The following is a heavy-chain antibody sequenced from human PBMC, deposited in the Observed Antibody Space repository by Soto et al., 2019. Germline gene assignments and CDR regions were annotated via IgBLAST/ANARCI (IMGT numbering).Heavy chain of an antibody. Sequence: TGGSLRLSCAASGFTFSSYAMSWVRQAPGKGLEWVSAISGGGSSTYYADSVRGRFTISRDNSKNTLYLQMNSLRVEDTAVYYCDHHYKLAVATNKVMSHWGQGTPVTVSS. CDR1: GFTFSSYA. J-gene: IGHJ4*02. D-gene: IGHD2-8*01. CDR2: ISGGGSST. CDR3: DHHYKLAVATNKVMSH. V-gene: IGHV3-23*01.